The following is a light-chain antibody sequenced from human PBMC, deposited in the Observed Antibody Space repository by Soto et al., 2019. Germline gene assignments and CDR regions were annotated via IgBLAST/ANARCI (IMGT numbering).Light chain of an antibody. J-gene: IGLJ2*01. CDR1: SGHSSYA. CDR2: LNSDGSH. CDR3: QTWGSGTVV. V-gene: IGLV4-69*01. Sequence: QSVLTQSPSASASLGASVKLTCTLSSGHSSYAIAWHQQQPEKGPRYLMKLNSDGSHSKGDGIPDRFSGSSSGAERYLTISSLQSEGEADYYCQTWGSGTVVFGGGTQLTVL.